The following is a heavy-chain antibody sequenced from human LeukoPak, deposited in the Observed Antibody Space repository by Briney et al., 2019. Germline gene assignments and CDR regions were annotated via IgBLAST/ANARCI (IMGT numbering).Heavy chain of an antibody. CDR3: ARYVDYYDSSGYTALDY. J-gene: IGHJ4*02. V-gene: IGHV1-2*02. D-gene: IGHD3-22*01. CDR2: INPSTGGT. Sequence: ASVKVSCKASAYTFTGYYMHWVRQAPGQGLEWMGWINPSTGGTNYAQKFQGRVTMTRDTSINTAYMELSRLRSDGTAVYYCARYVDYYDSSGYTALDYWGQGTLVTVSS. CDR1: AYTFTGYY.